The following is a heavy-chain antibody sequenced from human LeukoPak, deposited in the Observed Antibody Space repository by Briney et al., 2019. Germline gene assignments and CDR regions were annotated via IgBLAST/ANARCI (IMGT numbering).Heavy chain of an antibody. V-gene: IGHV3-73*01. Sequence: GGSLRLSCAASEFTFVRYAMNWVRQASGKGLEWVGRIRSKANSYATAYAASVKGRFTISRDDSKDTAYLQMNSLKTEDTAVYYCTRLVGAYDYWGQGTLVTVSS. CDR1: EFTFVRYA. CDR2: IRSKANSYAT. D-gene: IGHD1-26*01. CDR3: TRLVGAYDY. J-gene: IGHJ4*02.